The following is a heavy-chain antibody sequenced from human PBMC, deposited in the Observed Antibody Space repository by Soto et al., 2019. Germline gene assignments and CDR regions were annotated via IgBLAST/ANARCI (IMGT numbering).Heavy chain of an antibody. CDR2: IYYSGST. J-gene: IGHJ4*02. Sequence: PPENLSLTSTVSGGSVSSGSYYRSWIRQPPGKGLEWIGYIYYSGSTKYNPSHKSRDTISVDTSKDQFSLKLSSATAADTAVYYCARDNCYDSSGTFYYWGQGTLVTVSS. CDR1: GGSVSSGSYY. V-gene: IGHV4-61*01. D-gene: IGHD3-22*01. CDR3: ARDNCYDSSGTFYY.